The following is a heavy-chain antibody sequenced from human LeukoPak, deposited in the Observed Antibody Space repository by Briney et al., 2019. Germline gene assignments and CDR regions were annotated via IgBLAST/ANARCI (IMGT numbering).Heavy chain of an antibody. CDR1: GGSISSYY. D-gene: IGHD3-22*01. CDR2: IYYSGST. CDR3: ARGPFGVVKGYYDSSGYHPYYFDY. Sequence: SETLSLTCTVSGGSISSYYWSWIRQPPGKGLEWIGYIYYSGSTNYNPSLKSRVTISVDTSKNQFSLKLSSVTAADTAVYYCARGPFGVVKGYYDSSGYHPYYFDYWGQGTLVTVSS. J-gene: IGHJ4*02. V-gene: IGHV4-59*12.